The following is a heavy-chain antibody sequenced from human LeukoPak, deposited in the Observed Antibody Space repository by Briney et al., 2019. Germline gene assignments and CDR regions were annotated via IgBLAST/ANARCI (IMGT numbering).Heavy chain of an antibody. CDR1: GFTFSDYY. V-gene: IGHV3-11*04. Sequence: NPGGSLRLSCAASGFTFSDYYMSWIRQAPGKGLEWVSYISSSGSTIYYADSVKGRFTISRDNAKNSLYLQMNSLRAEDTAVYYCARDLSGSYYTAYYYYYMDVWGKGTTVTVSS. J-gene: IGHJ6*03. CDR2: ISSSGSTI. D-gene: IGHD3-10*01. CDR3: ARDLSGSYYTAYYYYYMDV.